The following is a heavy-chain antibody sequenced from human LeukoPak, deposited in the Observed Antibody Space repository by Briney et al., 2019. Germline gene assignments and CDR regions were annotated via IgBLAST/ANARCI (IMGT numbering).Heavy chain of an antibody. CDR3: AKDCCCSTTSCYVHYFDC. J-gene: IGHJ4*02. V-gene: IGHV3-30*18. Sequence: GGSLRLSCAASGFTFSSYAMHWVRQAPGKGLEWVAVISYDGNSEYYTDSVEGRFTISRDNSKSTLFLQMNSLRAEDTAVYFCAKDCCCSTTSCYVHYFDCWGQGTLVTVSS. CDR1: GFTFSSYA. D-gene: IGHD2-2*01. CDR2: ISYDGNSE.